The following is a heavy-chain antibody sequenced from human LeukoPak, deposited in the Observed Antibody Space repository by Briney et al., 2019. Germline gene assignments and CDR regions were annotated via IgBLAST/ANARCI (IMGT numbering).Heavy chain of an antibody. Sequence: GGSLRLSCAASGFTFSSYSINSVRQAPGKWLEWVSSISSSSSYIYYADSVKGRFTISRDNAKSSLYLQMNSLRAEDTAVYYCARDTGWYTLNDAFDIWGQGTMVTVSS. CDR2: ISSSSSYI. CDR1: GFTFSSYS. V-gene: IGHV3-21*01. J-gene: IGHJ3*02. CDR3: ARDTGWYTLNDAFDI. D-gene: IGHD6-19*01.